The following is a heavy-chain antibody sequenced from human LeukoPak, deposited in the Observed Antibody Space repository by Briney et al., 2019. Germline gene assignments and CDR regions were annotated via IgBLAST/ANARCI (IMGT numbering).Heavy chain of an antibody. V-gene: IGHV3-23*01. CDR1: GFTFSRDA. CDR2: IMGSGGDT. J-gene: IGHJ4*02. CDR3: AKGIHYGDISY. D-gene: IGHD4-17*01. Sequence: PGGSLRLSCAVSGFTFSRDAMSWVRQAPGKGLEWVSSIMGSGGDTHYADSVKGRFTISRDNSKNTLHLQMNSLRVEDTAMYFCAKGIHYGDISYWGQGTLVTVSS.